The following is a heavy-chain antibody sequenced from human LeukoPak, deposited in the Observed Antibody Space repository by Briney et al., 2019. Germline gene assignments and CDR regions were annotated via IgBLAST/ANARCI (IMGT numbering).Heavy chain of an antibody. D-gene: IGHD6-19*01. CDR3: ARDASEAVAGGWFDP. J-gene: IGHJ5*02. Sequence: SETLSFTCTVSGGSISSYYWSWIRQPPGKGLEWIGYIYYSGSTNYNPSLKSRVTISVDTSKNQFSLKLSSVTAADTAVYYCARDASEAVAGGWFDPWGQGTLVTVSS. CDR1: GGSISSYY. V-gene: IGHV4-59*01. CDR2: IYYSGST.